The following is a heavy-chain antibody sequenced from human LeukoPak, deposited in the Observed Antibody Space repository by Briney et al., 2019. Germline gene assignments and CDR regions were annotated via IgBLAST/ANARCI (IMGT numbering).Heavy chain of an antibody. V-gene: IGHV3-30*04. CDR2: ISNNGRNK. CDR1: GFTFSTYA. Sequence: PGGSLRLSCAASGFTFSTYAIHWVRQAPGKGLEWVAFISNNGRNKDYADSVKGRFTISRDNSKNTLYLQMNSLRAEDTAVYYCAKVPGEYRSSLEHPVTNWGQGTLVTVSS. CDR3: AKVPGEYRSSLEHPVTN. J-gene: IGHJ4*02. D-gene: IGHD6-6*01.